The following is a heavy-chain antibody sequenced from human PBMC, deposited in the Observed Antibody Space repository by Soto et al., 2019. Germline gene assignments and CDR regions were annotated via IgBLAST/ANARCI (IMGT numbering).Heavy chain of an antibody. CDR1: GGSFSGYY. V-gene: IGHV4-34*01. J-gene: IGHJ6*01. Sequence: LETLSLTCAVYGGSFSGYYWSWIRQPPGKGLEWICANNHSRSTNYNPSLKSRVTISVDTSKNQCALKLSSVTAADTAVYYCARGRMGYYSYYGMDVWGQGTTVTASS. D-gene: IGHD2-15*01. CDR2: NNHSRST. CDR3: ARGRMGYYSYYGMDV.